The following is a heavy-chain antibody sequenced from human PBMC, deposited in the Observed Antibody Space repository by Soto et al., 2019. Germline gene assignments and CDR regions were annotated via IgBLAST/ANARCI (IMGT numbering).Heavy chain of an antibody. CDR2: IDWDDDK. D-gene: IGHD3-22*01. V-gene: IGHV2-70*11. CDR1: GFSLSTSGMC. Sequence: SGPTLVNPTQTLTLTCTFSGFSLSTSGMCVSWIRQPPGKALEWLARIDWDDDKYYSTSLKTRLTISKDTSKNQVVLTMTNMDPVDTATYYCSRSTYYYDSSGYGFYYFDYWGQGTLVTVSS. J-gene: IGHJ4*02. CDR3: SRSTYYYDSSGYGFYYFDY.